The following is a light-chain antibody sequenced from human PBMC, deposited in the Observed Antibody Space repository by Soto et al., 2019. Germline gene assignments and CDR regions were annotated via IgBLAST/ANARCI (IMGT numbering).Light chain of an antibody. CDR1: SSNIGSAY. Sequence: SVLTQPPSASGTPGQTVTISCSGSSSNIGSAYLYWYQHLPGTAPKLLIYRNNQRPSGVPDRFSASKSGTSASLAISGLRSEDDADYYCAAWDDSLVVFGGGTKVTVL. CDR2: RNN. J-gene: IGLJ2*01. CDR3: AAWDDSLVV. V-gene: IGLV1-47*01.